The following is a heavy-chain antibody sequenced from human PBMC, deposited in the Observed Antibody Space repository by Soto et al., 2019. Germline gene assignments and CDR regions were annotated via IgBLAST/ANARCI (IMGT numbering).Heavy chain of an antibody. Sequence: GGSLRLSCAASKFTFSSYSMNWVRQAPGKGLEWVSNISSSGSSIHYADSVKGRFTISRDNAKNSLSLQMNSLTDEDTAVYYCARVGKGLISMLYHDYYGMDVWGQGTTVTVSS. D-gene: IGHD2-8*01. CDR3: ARVGKGLISMLYHDYYGMDV. V-gene: IGHV3-48*02. CDR1: KFTFSSYS. J-gene: IGHJ6*02. CDR2: ISSSGSSI.